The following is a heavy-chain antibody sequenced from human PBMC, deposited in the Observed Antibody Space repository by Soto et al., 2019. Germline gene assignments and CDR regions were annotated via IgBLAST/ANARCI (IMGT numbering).Heavy chain of an antibody. D-gene: IGHD4-17*01. J-gene: IGHJ5*02. Sequence: ASVKVSCKASGGTFSSYTISWVRQAPGQGLEWMGRIIPILGIANYAQKFQGRVTITADKSTSTAYMELSSLRSEDTAVYYCARDRTTVLTHVQWFDPWGQGTLVTVSS. CDR3: ARDRTTVLTHVQWFDP. CDR2: IIPILGIA. V-gene: IGHV1-69*04. CDR1: GGTFSSYT.